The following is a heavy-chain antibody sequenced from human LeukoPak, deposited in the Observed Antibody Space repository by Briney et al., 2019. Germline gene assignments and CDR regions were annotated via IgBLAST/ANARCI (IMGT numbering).Heavy chain of an antibody. CDR2: ISSSGSTI. CDR3: ARDGIDYYGPGSQGAFDI. J-gene: IGHJ3*02. CDR1: GFTYSSYE. D-gene: IGHD3-10*01. Sequence: GGSLRLSCAASGFTYSSYEMNWVRQAPGKGLEWVSYISSSGSTIYYADSVKGRFTISRDNAKNSLYLQMNSLRAEDTAVYYCARDGIDYYGPGSQGAFDIWGQGTMVTVSS. V-gene: IGHV3-48*03.